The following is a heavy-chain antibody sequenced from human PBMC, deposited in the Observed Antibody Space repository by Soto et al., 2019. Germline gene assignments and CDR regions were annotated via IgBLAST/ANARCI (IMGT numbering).Heavy chain of an antibody. Sequence: GGSLRLSCAASGFTVSSNYMSWVRQAPGKGLEWVSVIYSGGSTYYADSVKGRFTISRDNSKNTLYLQMNSLRAEETAVYYCARDARFHYYDSSGYSAPDYYYYYGMDVWGQGTTVTVSS. CDR1: GFTVSSNY. D-gene: IGHD3-22*01. CDR3: ARDARFHYYDSSGYSAPDYYYYYGMDV. J-gene: IGHJ6*02. V-gene: IGHV3-53*01. CDR2: IYSGGST.